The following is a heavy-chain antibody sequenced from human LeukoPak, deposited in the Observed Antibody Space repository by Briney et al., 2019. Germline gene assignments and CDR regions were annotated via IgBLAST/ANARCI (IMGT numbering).Heavy chain of an antibody. Sequence: SSETLSLTCTVSGGSISSSSYYWGWIRQPPGKGLEWIGSIYYSGSTYYNPSLKSRVTISVDTSKNQFSLKLSSVTAADTAVYYCARDRSRYYHDSSGYYPPFDYWGQGTLVTVSS. CDR2: IYYSGST. D-gene: IGHD3-22*01. CDR3: ARDRSRYYHDSSGYYPPFDY. J-gene: IGHJ4*02. CDR1: GGSISSSSYY. V-gene: IGHV4-39*07.